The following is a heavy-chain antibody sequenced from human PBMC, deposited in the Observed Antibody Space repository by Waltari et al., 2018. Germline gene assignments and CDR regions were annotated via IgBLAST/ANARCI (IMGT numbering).Heavy chain of an antibody. Sequence: QVQLVQSGAAVTQPGSPVKLSSQASGHPLTGHHMPWVRQAPGQGLEWMGWINPNSGGTNYAQKFQGRVTMTRDTSISTAYMELSRLRSDDTAVYYCAREATSIAALDVWGKGTTVTVSS. CDR3: AREATSIAALDV. J-gene: IGHJ6*04. D-gene: IGHD6-6*01. CDR1: GHPLTGHH. V-gene: IGHV1-2*02. CDR2: INPNSGGT.